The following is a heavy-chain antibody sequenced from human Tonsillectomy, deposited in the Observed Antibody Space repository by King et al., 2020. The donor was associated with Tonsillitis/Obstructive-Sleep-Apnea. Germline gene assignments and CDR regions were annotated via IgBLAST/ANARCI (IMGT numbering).Heavy chain of an antibody. CDR2: ISYDGSHK. Sequence: VQLVESGGGVVQPGRSLRLSCAASGFTFSRYAMHWVRQAPGKGLEWVAVISYDGSHKYHADSVKGRFTLSRDNSKNTLYLQMNSLRAEDTAVYYCARENVLRFLEWLSYGMDVWGQGPAVTVSS. CDR3: ARENVLRFLEWLSYGMDV. V-gene: IGHV3-30*04. J-gene: IGHJ6*02. D-gene: IGHD3-3*01. CDR1: GFTFSRYA.